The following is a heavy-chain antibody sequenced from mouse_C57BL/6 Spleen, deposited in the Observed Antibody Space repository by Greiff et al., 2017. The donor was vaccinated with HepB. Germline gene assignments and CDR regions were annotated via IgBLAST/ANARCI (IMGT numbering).Heavy chain of an antibody. D-gene: IGHD1-1*01. Sequence: EVQLQESGGGLVKPGGSLKLSCAASGFTFSSYAMSWVRQTPEKRLEWVATISDGGSYTYYPDNVKGRFTISRDNAKNNLYLQMSHLKSEDTAMYYCAREGGYYYGSRGPFAYWGQGTLVTVSA. CDR1: GFTFSSYA. V-gene: IGHV5-4*01. CDR3: AREGGYYYGSRGPFAY. CDR2: ISDGGSYT. J-gene: IGHJ3*01.